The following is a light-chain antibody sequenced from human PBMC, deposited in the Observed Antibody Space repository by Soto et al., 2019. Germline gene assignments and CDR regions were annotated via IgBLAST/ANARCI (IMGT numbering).Light chain of an antibody. V-gene: IGKV1-17*01. CDR1: EDIRND. CDR2: DVS. Sequence: DIQMTQSPSSLSASVGDRVTITCRASEDIRNDLGWYQQKPGKAPKGLIYDVSNLQSGVPSRFSGSGSGTEFTLTITSLQPEDFATYYCQQYYSYPTWTFGQGTKVEIK. J-gene: IGKJ1*01. CDR3: QQYYSYPTWT.